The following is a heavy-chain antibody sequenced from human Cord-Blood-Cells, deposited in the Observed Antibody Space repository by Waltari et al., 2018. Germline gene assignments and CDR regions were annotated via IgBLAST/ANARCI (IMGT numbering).Heavy chain of an antibody. CDR3: ARARGRDFDY. V-gene: IGHV4-34*01. Sequence: QVQLQQWGAGLLKPSETLSLTCAVYGGSFSGYSCRWIRQPPGKGREWIGEINHSGSNNYNPSLKSRVTISVDTSKNQFSLKLSSVTAADTAVYYCARARGRDFDYWGQGTLVTVSS. CDR2: INHSGSN. D-gene: IGHD2-15*01. CDR1: GGSFSGYS. J-gene: IGHJ4*02.